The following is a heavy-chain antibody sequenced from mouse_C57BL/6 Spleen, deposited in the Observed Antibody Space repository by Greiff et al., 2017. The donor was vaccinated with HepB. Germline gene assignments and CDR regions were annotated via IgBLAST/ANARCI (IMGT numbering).Heavy chain of an antibody. CDR2: INPNNGGT. CDR1: GYTFTDYY. J-gene: IGHJ2*01. V-gene: IGHV1-26*01. CDR3: ARDFITTVVVPSFDY. D-gene: IGHD1-1*01. Sequence: EVQLQQSGPELVKPGASVKISCKASGYTFTDYYMNWVKQSHGKSLEWIGDINPNNGGTSYNQKFKGKATLTVDKSSSTAYMELRSLTSEDSAVYYCARDFITTVVVPSFDYWGQGTTLTVSS.